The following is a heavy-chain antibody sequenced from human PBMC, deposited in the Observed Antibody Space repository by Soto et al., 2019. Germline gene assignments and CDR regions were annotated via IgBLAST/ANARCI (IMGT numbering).Heavy chain of an antibody. CDR3: ARLAFPYTAMDPFDY. V-gene: IGHV4-31*03. D-gene: IGHD5-18*01. Sequence: QVQLQESGPGLVKPSQTLSLTCTVSGGSISSGGYYWSWIRQHPGKGLEWIGYIYYSGSTYYNPSLKRRVTISVDTSKNQFSLKLSSVTAADTAVYYCARLAFPYTAMDPFDYWGQGTLVIVSS. CDR2: IYYSGST. CDR1: GGSISSGGYY. J-gene: IGHJ4*02.